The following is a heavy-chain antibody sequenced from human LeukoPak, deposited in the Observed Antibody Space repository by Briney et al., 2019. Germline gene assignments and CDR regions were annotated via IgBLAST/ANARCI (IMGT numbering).Heavy chain of an antibody. J-gene: IGHJ4*02. D-gene: IGHD3-10*01. Sequence: PGGSLRLSCAASGFTFSSYSMNWVRQAPGKGLEWVSSISSSSSYIYYADSVKGRFTISRDNAKKSLFLQMNSLRAEDTAVYYCAKNSFYYDSGSYFFDYWGQGTLVTVSS. CDR3: AKNSFYYDSGSYFFDY. CDR1: GFTFSSYS. CDR2: ISSSSSYI. V-gene: IGHV3-21*04.